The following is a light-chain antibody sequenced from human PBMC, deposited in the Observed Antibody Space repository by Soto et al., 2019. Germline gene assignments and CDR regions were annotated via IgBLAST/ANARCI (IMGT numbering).Light chain of an antibody. V-gene: IGKV3-20*01. J-gene: IGKJ1*01. CDR1: QSVSSSY. CDR3: QQYGSSPPWT. CDR2: GAS. Sequence: EIVLTQSPGTLSLSPGERATLSCRASQSVSSSYLAWYQQKPGQAPRLLIYGASSRATGIPDRFSGSGSATDFTLTISRLEPQDFAVYYFQQYGSSPPWTFGQGTKVEIK.